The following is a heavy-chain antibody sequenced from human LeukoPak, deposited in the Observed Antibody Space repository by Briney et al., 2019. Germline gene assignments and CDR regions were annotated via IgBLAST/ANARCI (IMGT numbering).Heavy chain of an antibody. CDR1: GFTFDDYA. CDR3: AKDLGDGYNLAPLDY. J-gene: IGHJ4*02. Sequence: SLRLSCAASGFTFDDYAMHWVRQAPGKGLEWVSGISWNSGSIVYADSVKGRFTISRDNAKNSLYLQMNSLRAEDMALYYCAKDLGDGYNLAPLDYWGQGTLVTVSS. D-gene: IGHD5-24*01. V-gene: IGHV3-9*03. CDR2: ISWNSGSI.